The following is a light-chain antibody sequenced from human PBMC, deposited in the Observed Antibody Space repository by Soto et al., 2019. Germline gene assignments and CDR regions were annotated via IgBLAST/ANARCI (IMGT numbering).Light chain of an antibody. CDR1: SSDVGGYNY. J-gene: IGLJ1*01. CDR2: DVS. CDR3: TSYTSSSTYV. V-gene: IGLV2-14*01. Sequence: QSALTQPASVSGSPGQSITISCTGTSSDVGGYNYVSWYQQHPGKAPRFLIYDVSNRPSGVSNRFSGSKSGATASLTISGLQAEDEADYYCTSYTSSSTYVFGPGTKLIVL.